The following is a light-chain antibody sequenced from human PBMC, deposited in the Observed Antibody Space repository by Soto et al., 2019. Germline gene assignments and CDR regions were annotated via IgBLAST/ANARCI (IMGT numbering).Light chain of an antibody. V-gene: IGKV3-15*01. Sequence: EVVMTQSPATLSVSPGETVTLSCSASQNVRSNVAWYQHKPGQAPRLLIYRAFTRATGVPDRFSGSGSETEFTLTISSLQSEDFAVYFCQQFHDSPETFGPGTKLDVK. CDR3: QQFHDSPET. CDR2: RAF. J-gene: IGKJ3*01. CDR1: QNVRSN.